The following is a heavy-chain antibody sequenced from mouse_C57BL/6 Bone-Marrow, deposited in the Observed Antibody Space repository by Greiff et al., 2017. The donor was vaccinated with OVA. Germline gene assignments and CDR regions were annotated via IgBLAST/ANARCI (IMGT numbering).Heavy chain of an antibody. V-gene: IGHV1-64*01. CDR2: IHPNSGST. D-gene: IGHD4-1*01. CDR3: ARSRVGNFDY. J-gene: IGHJ2*01. CDR1: GYTFTSYW. Sequence: VKLQESGAELVKPGASVKLSCKASGYTFTSYWMHWVKQRPGQGLEWIGMIHPNSGSTNYNEKFKSKATLTVDKSSSTAYMQLSSLTSEDSAVYYCARSRVGNFDYWGQGTTLTVSS.